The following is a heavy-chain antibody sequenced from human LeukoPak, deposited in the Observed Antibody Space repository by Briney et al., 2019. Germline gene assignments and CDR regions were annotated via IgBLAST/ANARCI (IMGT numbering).Heavy chain of an antibody. V-gene: IGHV3-53*01. Sequence: GGSLRLSCAASGFTVSSNSMTWFRQAPGKGLEWVSIIYSGDNTYYADSVEGRFTISRDNSKNTLYLQMNSLTAEDTAVYYCAGGFRSAWYLDCWGQGTLVTVSS. D-gene: IGHD3-3*01. CDR2: IYSGDNT. CDR3: AGGFRSAWYLDC. CDR1: GFTVSSNS. J-gene: IGHJ4*02.